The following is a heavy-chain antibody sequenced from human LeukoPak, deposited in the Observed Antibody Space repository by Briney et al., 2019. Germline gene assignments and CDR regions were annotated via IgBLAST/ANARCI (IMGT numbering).Heavy chain of an antibody. CDR3: ARDAYYDILTGYYGSWFDP. J-gene: IGHJ5*02. Sequence: SETLSLTCAVYGGSFSGYYWTWIRQTPGKGLEWIGEINHSGITNYNPSLKSRVTISVDTSKNQFSLKLSSVTAADTAVYYCARDAYYDILTGYYGSWFDPWGQGTLVTVSS. CDR1: GGSFSGYY. D-gene: IGHD3-9*01. CDR2: INHSGIT. V-gene: IGHV4-34*01.